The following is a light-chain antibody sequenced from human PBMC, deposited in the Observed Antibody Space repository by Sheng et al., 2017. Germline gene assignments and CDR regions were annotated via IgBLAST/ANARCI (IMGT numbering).Light chain of an antibody. V-gene: IGKV1-33*01. CDR2: DAS. CDR3: QQYNSYPYT. J-gene: IGKJ2*01. Sequence: DIQMTQSPSSLSASVGDRITISCQASQDITNYLNWYQQKPGKAPKLLIFDASYLETGVPSRFSGSGSGTHFTLTISSLQPDDFATYYCQQYNSYPYTFGQGTKLEIK. CDR1: QDITNY.